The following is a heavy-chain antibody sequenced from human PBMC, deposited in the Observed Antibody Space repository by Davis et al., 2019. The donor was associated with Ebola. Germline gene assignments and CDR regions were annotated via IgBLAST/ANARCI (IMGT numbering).Heavy chain of an antibody. CDR1: GLTFDDYA. CDR3: AKDIMIKFEGVPTDFDY. CDR2: ITWNSGII. J-gene: IGHJ4*02. V-gene: IGHV3-9*01. Sequence: GGSLRLSCSASGLTFDDYAMHWVRQAPGKGLEWVSGITWNSGIIAYADSVKGRFTISRDNAKNSLYLQMNSLRAEDTALYYCAKDIMIKFEGVPTDFDYWGQGTLVTVSS. D-gene: IGHD3-16*01.